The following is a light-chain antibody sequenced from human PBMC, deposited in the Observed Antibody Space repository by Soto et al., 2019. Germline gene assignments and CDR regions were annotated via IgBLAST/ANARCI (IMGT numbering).Light chain of an antibody. CDR2: GAS. CDR1: QSVGNN. J-gene: IGKJ1*01. Sequence: EIVMTQSPATPSVFLGERATLSCRASQSVGNNLAWYQQKPGQAPRLLIHGASTMATGIPARFSGRGSRTEFTLTISSLQSEDLAVYYCQQYDNWPRTFGQVTKFDI. V-gene: IGKV3-15*01. CDR3: QQYDNWPRT.